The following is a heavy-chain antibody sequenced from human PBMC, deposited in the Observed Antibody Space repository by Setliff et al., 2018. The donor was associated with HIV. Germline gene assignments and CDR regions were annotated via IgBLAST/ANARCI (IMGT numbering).Heavy chain of an antibody. V-gene: IGHV3-48*01. CDR2: ISSSSSTI. Sequence: GGSLRLSCAASGFTFSSYSMNWVRQAPGKGLEWVSYISSSSSTIYYADSVKGRFTISRDNSKKMLYLQMNSLSAEDTAVYYCARDRHNGDGAYDFDYWGQGTLVTVSS. CDR1: GFTFSSYS. J-gene: IGHJ4*02. CDR3: ARDRHNGDGAYDFDY. D-gene: IGHD5-12*01.